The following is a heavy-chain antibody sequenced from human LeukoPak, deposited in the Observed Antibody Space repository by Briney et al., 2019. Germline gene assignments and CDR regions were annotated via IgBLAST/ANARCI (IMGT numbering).Heavy chain of an antibody. CDR3: ARGGRWLGRLSYFDH. D-gene: IGHD4-23*01. CDR1: GGSISSGSYY. J-gene: IGHJ4*02. CDR2: IYTSGST. Sequence: SETLSLTCTVSGGSISSGSYYWSWIRQPAGKGLEWIGRIYTSGSTNYNPSLKSRVTISVDTSKNQFSLKLSSVTAADTAVYYCARGGRWLGRLSYFDHWGQGTLVTVSS. V-gene: IGHV4-61*02.